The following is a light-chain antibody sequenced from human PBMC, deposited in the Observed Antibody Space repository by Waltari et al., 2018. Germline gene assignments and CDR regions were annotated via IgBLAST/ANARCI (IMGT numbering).Light chain of an antibody. V-gene: IGKV3-20*01. CDR1: QSISKY. J-gene: IGKJ1*01. CDR2: DAS. CDR3: QKYGTLPAT. Sequence: EIMLTQSPGTLSLSPGERATLSCRASQSISKYLAWYQQKPGQAPTLLIFDASSRATGIPDRCSGSGSRTDFSLTISRLEPEDVAVYYCQKYGTLPATFGQGTKVEIK.